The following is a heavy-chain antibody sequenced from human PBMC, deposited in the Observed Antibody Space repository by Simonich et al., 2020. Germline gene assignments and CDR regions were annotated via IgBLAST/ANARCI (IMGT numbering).Heavy chain of an antibody. Sequence: EVQLVESGGGLVKPGGSLRLYCAASGFTFSSYSMNWVRQAPEKGMEGVTTNCSSIRYKYYADSVKGRVTISSDNAKNSLYLQMNSLRAEDTAVYYCARDAAGDYWGQGTLVTVSS. D-gene: IGHD6-13*01. J-gene: IGHJ4*02. CDR2: NCSSIRYK. V-gene: IGHV3-21*01. CDR3: ARDAAGDY. CDR1: GFTFSSYS.